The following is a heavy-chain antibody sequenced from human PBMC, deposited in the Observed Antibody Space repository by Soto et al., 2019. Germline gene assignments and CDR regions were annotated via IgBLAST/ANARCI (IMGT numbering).Heavy chain of an antibody. CDR1: GGSISSYY. CDR3: ARGGEPRTRYYGMDV. Sequence: SETLSLTCTVSGGSISSYYWSWIRQPPGKGLEWIGYTYYSGSTNYNPSLKSRVTISVDTSKNQFSLKLSSVTAADTAVYYCARGGEPRTRYYGMDVWGQGTTVTVSS. CDR2: TYYSGST. V-gene: IGHV4-59*01. J-gene: IGHJ6*02. D-gene: IGHD3-16*01.